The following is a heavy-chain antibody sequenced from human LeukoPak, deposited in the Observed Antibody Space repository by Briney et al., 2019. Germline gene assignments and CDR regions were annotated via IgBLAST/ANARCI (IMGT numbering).Heavy chain of an antibody. CDR2: IKRDGKEK. CDR1: GFTFSSYW. D-gene: IGHD1-20*01. Sequence: GGSLRLSCVASGFTFSSYWMSWVRQAPGKGLEWVANIKRDGKEKHYVDSVKGRFTISRDNARNSLYLQMSSLRAEDTAVYYCAKDGAYDWDDKSDYWGQGTLVTVSS. J-gene: IGHJ4*02. CDR3: AKDGAYDWDDKSDY. V-gene: IGHV3-7*01.